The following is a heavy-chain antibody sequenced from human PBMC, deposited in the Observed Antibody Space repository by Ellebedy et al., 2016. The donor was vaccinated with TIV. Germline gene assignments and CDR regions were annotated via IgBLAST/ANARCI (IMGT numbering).Heavy chain of an antibody. J-gene: IGHJ4*02. Sequence: GESLKIPXVGSGFGFNTHGMHWVRQAPGKGLEWVAMISYDGSDRYFADSVKGRFTISSDNTKNTLYLQMNSLRAEDTGVYYCARRSSGYCVGVKCTTDFDYWGQGTLVTVSS. CDR1: GFGFNTHG. CDR3: ARRSSGYCVGVKCTTDFDY. D-gene: IGHD2-2*03. V-gene: IGHV3-30*03. CDR2: ISYDGSDR.